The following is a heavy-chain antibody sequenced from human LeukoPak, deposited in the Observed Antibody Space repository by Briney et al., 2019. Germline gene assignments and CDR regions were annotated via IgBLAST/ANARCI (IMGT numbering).Heavy chain of an antibody. CDR2: ISGSGGST. J-gene: IGHJ4*02. D-gene: IGHD3-10*01. V-gene: IGHV3-23*01. CDR3: AKGVSGTSRYYFDY. CDR1: GFTFSSYE. Sequence: GGSLRLSCAASGFTFSSYEMNWVRQAPGKGLEWLSLISGSGGSTYYADSVRGRFTISRDNSKNTLYLQMNSLRAEDMAVYFCAKGVSGTSRYYFDYWGQGTLVTVSS.